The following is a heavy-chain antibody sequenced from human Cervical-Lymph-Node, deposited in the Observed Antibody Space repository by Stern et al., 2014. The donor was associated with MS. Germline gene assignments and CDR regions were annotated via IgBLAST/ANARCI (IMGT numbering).Heavy chain of an antibody. D-gene: IGHD1-1*01. V-gene: IGHV3-33*01. J-gene: IGHJ4*02. CDR1: GFTFSSYG. CDR2: IWNDGSNK. Sequence: VQLVEPGGGVVQPGRSLRLSCATSGFTFSSYGIHWVRQAPGKGLEWVAFIWNDGSNKFYADSVKGRFTISRDNSENTVYLQMNSLRAEDTAVYYCARDWMNAVDYWGQGTLVTVSS. CDR3: ARDWMNAVDY.